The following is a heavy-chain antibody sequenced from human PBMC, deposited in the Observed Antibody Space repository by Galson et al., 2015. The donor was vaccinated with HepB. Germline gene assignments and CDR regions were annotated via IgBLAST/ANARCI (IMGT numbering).Heavy chain of an antibody. D-gene: IGHD6-19*01. V-gene: IGHV3-48*01. CDR1: GFSFSSYS. J-gene: IGHJ1*01. CDR2: INHDASTI. Sequence: SLRLSCAASGFSFSSYSMYWVRQAPGKGLERVSYINHDASTIYYSGSVKGRFTVSRDNAKNSMSLQMASLRGEDTAVYYCAKDRGSGWFVIHDWGQGILVTVSS. CDR3: AKDRGSGWFVIHD.